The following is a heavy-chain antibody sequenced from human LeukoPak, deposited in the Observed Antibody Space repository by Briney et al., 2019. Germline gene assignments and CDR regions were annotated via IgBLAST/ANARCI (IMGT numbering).Heavy chain of an antibody. J-gene: IGHJ3*02. CDR2: ISYDGTNK. CDR1: GFTFRNYG. V-gene: IGHV3-30*18. Sequence: PGGSPRLSCAASGFTFRNYGMHWVRQAPGKGLEWVALISYDGTNKHYGNSVKGRFTISRDTPKNTVFLQMSSLRPEDTAVYYCAKGGDHTGSLDAFDMWGQGTKVTVSS. CDR3: AKGGDHTGSLDAFDM. D-gene: IGHD2-8*02.